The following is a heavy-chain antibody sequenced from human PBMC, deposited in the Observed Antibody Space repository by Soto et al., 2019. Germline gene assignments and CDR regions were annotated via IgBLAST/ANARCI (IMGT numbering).Heavy chain of an antibody. V-gene: IGHV3-7*03. CDR1: GFTFTGYW. D-gene: IGHD2-2*01. CDR3: GRDPGPRPAAIRGLGWFDP. Sequence: EAQLVESGGDLVQPGGSLRLSCAASGFTFTGYWMRWVRQAPGKVLVWVPSLNREGSEEHYVASVKGRFTISRENAKNSVYLQMESLGADDTSVYYCGRDPGPRPAAIRGLGWFDPWGQGTVVTVSS. J-gene: IGHJ5*02. CDR2: LNREGSEE.